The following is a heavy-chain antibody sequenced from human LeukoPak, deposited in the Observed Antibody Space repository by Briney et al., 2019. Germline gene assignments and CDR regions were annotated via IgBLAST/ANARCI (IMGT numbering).Heavy chain of an antibody. D-gene: IGHD2-15*01. CDR1: GYTFTSHG. Sequence: ASVKVSCKASGYTFTSHGISWVRQPPGQGVELMGWISAYNGNTNYAQKLQGRGTMTTDTSTSTAYMELRSLRSDDTAVYYCARDKRGLLALGAFDYWGPGTLVTVSS. CDR2: ISAYNGNT. V-gene: IGHV1-18*01. J-gene: IGHJ4*02. CDR3: ARDKRGLLALGAFDY.